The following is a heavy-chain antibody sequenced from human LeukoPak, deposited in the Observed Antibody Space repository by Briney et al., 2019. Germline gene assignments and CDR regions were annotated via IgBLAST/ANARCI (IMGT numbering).Heavy chain of an antibody. V-gene: IGHV3-66*01. J-gene: IGHJ4*02. CDR1: GLTVSSTY. D-gene: IGHD2/OR15-2a*01. CDR2: IYSGGST. Sequence: GGSLRLSCAASGLTVSSTYMSWVRQTPGKGLEWVSVIYSGGSTYYTDSVKGRFTISRDNSKNTLYLQMNSLRAEDTAVYYCARDLLERYFDYWGQGTLVTVSS. CDR3: ARDLLERYFDY.